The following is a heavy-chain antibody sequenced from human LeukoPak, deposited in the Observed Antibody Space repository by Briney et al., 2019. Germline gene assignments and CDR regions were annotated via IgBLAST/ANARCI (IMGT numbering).Heavy chain of an antibody. CDR1: GFTFSSSA. CDR2: ISNNGGYT. D-gene: IGHD2-15*01. CDR3: AKQLGYCSDGSCYFPY. Sequence: GSLRLSCAASGFTFSSSAMSWVRQAPGKGLKWVSAISNNGGYTYYADSVQGRFTISRDNSKSTLCLQMNSLRAEDTAVYYCAKQLGYCSDGSCYFPYWGQGTLVTVSS. J-gene: IGHJ4*02. V-gene: IGHV3-23*01.